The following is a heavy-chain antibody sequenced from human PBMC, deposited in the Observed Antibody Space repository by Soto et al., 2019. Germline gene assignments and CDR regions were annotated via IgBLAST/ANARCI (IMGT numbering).Heavy chain of an antibody. CDR1: GFTFSSYG. J-gene: IGHJ4*02. Sequence: QVQLVESGGGVVQPGRSLRLSCAASGFTFSSYGMHWVRQAPGKGLEWVAVIWYDGSNKYYADSVKGRFTISRDNSKNTLYLQMNSLRAEDTAVYYCARDATPSITVTNDWGQGTLVTVSS. D-gene: IGHD1-7*01. V-gene: IGHV3-33*01. CDR2: IWYDGSNK. CDR3: ARDATPSITVTND.